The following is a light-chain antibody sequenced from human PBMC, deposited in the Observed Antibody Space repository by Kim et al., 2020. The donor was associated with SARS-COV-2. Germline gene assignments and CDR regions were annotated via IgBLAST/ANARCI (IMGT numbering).Light chain of an antibody. J-gene: IGKJ2*01. CDR3: QQYYSTPYT. V-gene: IGKV4-1*01. Sequence: RATINGKSSQSVLYSSTNKNYLAWYQQKPGQPLKLLLYWASTRESGVPDRLSGSGSGTDFTLTISTLQAEDVAVYYCQQYYSTPYTFGQGTKLEI. CDR1: QSVLYSSTNKNY. CDR2: WAS.